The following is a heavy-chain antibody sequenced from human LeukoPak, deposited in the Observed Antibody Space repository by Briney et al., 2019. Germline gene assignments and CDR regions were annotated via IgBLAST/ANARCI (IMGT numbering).Heavy chain of an antibody. J-gene: IGHJ4*02. CDR1: GYTFTGHY. D-gene: IGHD6-6*01. Sequence: GASVKVSCKASGYTFTGHYINWVRLAPGQGLEWMGWINPTGGTTYAQKFQDRVTMTRDTSINTAYMELSGLRSDDTAVYYCARDLGWSSSHWGQGTLVTVSS. V-gene: IGHV1-2*02. CDR2: INPTGGT. CDR3: ARDLGWSSSH.